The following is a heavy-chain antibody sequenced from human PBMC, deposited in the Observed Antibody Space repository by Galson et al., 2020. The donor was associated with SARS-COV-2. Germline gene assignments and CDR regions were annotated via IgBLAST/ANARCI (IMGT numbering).Heavy chain of an antibody. CDR3: ARERTGDFDY. Sequence: GESLKISCAASGFTFSSYGMHWVRQAPGKGLEWVAVIWYDGSNKYYADSVKGRFTISRDNSKNTLYLQMNSLRAEDTAVYYCARERTGDFDYWGQGTLVTVSS. CDR2: IWYDGSNK. J-gene: IGHJ4*02. V-gene: IGHV3-33*01. CDR1: GFTFSSYG.